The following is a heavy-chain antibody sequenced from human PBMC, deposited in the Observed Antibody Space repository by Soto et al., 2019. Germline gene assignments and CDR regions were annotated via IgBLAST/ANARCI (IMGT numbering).Heavy chain of an antibody. CDR2: IWYDGSNK. Sequence: GGSLRLSCAASGFTFSSYGMHWVRQAPGKGLEWVAVIWYDGSNKYYADSVKGRFTISRDNSKNTLYLQMNSLRAEDTAVYYCAGNYYDSSGYTPGHGPGGYWGQGTLVTVSS. CDR1: GFTFSSYG. J-gene: IGHJ4*02. V-gene: IGHV3-33*01. D-gene: IGHD3-22*01. CDR3: AGNYYDSSGYTPGHGPGGY.